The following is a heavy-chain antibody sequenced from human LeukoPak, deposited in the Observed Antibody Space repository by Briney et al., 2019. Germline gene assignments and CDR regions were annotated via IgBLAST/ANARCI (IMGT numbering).Heavy chain of an antibody. CDR3: FVSYGVPEGDY. CDR2: IIPILGTA. J-gene: IGHJ4*02. CDR1: GGTFSSYA. Sequence: ASVKVSCKASGGTFSSYAISWVRQAPGQGLEWMGGIIPILGTANYAQKFQGRVTITADESTSTAYMELSSLRSEDTAVYYCFVSYGVPEGDYWGQGTLVTVSS. V-gene: IGHV1-69*13. D-gene: IGHD2-8*01.